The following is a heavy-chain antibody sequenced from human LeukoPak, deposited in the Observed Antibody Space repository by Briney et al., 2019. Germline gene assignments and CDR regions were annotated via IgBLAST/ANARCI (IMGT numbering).Heavy chain of an antibody. J-gene: IGHJ4*02. CDR1: GFTVSSNY. Sequence: PGGSLRLSCAASGFTVSSNYMSWVRQAPGKGLEWVSVIYSGGSTYYADSVKGRFTISRDNSKNMLYLQMNSLRAEDTAVYYCAKDPASIAAAGPFDYWGQGTLVTVSS. V-gene: IGHV3-53*05. CDR2: IYSGGST. D-gene: IGHD6-13*01. CDR3: AKDPASIAAAGPFDY.